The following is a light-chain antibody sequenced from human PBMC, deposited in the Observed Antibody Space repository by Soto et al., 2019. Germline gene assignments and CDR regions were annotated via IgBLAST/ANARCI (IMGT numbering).Light chain of an antibody. V-gene: IGKV1-5*01. CDR3: QQYNSYSPLT. Sequence: DIQMTQSPSTLSASVGDRVTITCRASQSVDTWLAWYQQKPGKAPNVLVYDASSLESGVPSRFSGSGSGTEFTLTISSLQPDDFAIYYCQQYNSYSPLTFGPGTKVDIK. J-gene: IGKJ3*01. CDR1: QSVDTW. CDR2: DAS.